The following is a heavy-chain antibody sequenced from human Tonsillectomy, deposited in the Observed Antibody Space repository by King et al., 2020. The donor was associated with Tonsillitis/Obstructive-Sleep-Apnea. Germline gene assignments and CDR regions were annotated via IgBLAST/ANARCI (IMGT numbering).Heavy chain of an antibody. V-gene: IGHV7-4-1*01. Sequence: QLVQSGSELKKPGASVKVSCKASGYTFTKYAMNWVRQAPGQGLEWMGWINTNTGNPTYGQGFTGRFVFSLDTSVSTAYVQIGSLKAEDTAVYYCARPRPIGQGSYYFYGLDVWGQGTTVTVSS. CDR3: ARPRPIGQGSYYFYGLDV. CDR2: INTNTGNP. CDR1: GYTFTKYA. J-gene: IGHJ6*02.